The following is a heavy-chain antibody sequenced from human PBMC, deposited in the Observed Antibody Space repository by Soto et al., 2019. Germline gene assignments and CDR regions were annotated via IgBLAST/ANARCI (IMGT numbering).Heavy chain of an antibody. CDR2: IVVGSGST. V-gene: IGHV1-58*01. D-gene: IGHD2-2*01. Sequence: ASVKVSCKASGFTFTSSAVQWVRQARGQRLEWIGWIVVGSGSTNYAQKFQERVTITRDMSTSTAYMELSSLRSEDTAVYYCARVVVVVPAAMPTGIMDVWGKGTTVTVSS. J-gene: IGHJ6*03. CDR3: ARVVVVVPAAMPTGIMDV. CDR1: GFTFTSSA.